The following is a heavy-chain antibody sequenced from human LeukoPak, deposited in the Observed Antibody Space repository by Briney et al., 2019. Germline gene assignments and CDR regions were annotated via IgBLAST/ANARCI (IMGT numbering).Heavy chain of an antibody. J-gene: IGHJ4*02. CDR2: INPNSGGT. Sequence: ASVKVSCKASGYTFTGYYMHWVRQAPGQGLEWMGWINPNSGGTNYAQKFQDRVTMTRDTSISTAYMELSRLRSDDTAVYYCARSDDSSGYSFDYWGQGTLVTVSS. CDR3: ARSDDSSGYSFDY. CDR1: GYTFTGYY. V-gene: IGHV1-2*02. D-gene: IGHD3-22*01.